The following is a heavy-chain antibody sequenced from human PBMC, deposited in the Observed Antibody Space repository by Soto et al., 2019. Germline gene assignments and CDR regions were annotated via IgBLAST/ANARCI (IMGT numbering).Heavy chain of an antibody. CDR1: GFTFSSYG. CDR2: ISYDGSNK. CDR3: AKDIGQWVAVAGRGPY. V-gene: IGHV3-30*18. J-gene: IGHJ4*02. D-gene: IGHD6-19*01. Sequence: QVQLVESGGGVVQPGRSLRLSCAASGFTFSSYGMHWVRQAPGKGLEWVAIISYDGSNKYYADSVEGRFTISRDNYKNALDRQMHSQRAEDTALGYCAKDIGQWVAVAGRGPYWGQGTLVTVSS.